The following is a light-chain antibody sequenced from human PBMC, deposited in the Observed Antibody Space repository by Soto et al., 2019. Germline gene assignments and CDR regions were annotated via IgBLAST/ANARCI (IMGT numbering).Light chain of an antibody. CDR3: QQYKNWPVT. V-gene: IGKV3-15*01. CDR1: QSVSSN. Sequence: EIVMTQSPATLSVSPGERATLSCRASQSVSSNLAWYQQKPGQAPRLLIYGASTRATGIPARFSGSGSGTEFPLTISSLQSEDFAVYYCQQYKNWPVTFGQGTKVEIK. J-gene: IGKJ1*01. CDR2: GAS.